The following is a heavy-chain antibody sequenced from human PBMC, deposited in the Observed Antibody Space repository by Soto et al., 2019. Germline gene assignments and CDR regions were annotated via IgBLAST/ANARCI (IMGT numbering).Heavy chain of an antibody. CDR3: AKAYFVWSSEQPYYFDY. Sequence: GGSLRLSCAASGFTVSSNYMSWVRQAPGKGLEWVSVIYSGGSTYYADSEKGRFTISRDNSKSTLYLQMNSLRAEDTAVYYCAKAYFVWSSEQPYYFDYWGQGTLVTVSS. CDR1: GFTVSSNY. D-gene: IGHD3-16*01. V-gene: IGHV3-53*01. CDR2: IYSGGST. J-gene: IGHJ4*02.